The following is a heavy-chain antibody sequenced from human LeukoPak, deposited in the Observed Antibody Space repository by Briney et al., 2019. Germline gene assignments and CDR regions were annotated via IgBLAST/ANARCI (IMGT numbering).Heavy chain of an antibody. D-gene: IGHD3-22*01. V-gene: IGHV4-34*01. CDR3: ARRIRSITMIVVVITPYFDY. Sequence: GSLRLSCAASGFTFSSYAMHWVRQAPGKGLEWIGEINHSGSTNYNPSLKSRVTISVDTSKNQFSLKLSSVTAADTAVYYCARRIRSITMIVVVITPYFDYWGQGTLVTVSS. CDR1: GFTFSSYA. CDR2: INHSGST. J-gene: IGHJ4*02.